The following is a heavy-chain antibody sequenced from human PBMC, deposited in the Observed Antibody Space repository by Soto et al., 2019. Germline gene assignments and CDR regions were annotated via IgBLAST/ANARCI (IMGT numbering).Heavy chain of an antibody. D-gene: IGHD3-3*02. CDR3: ASLAY. J-gene: IGHJ4*02. CDR1: GFTFSSDW. Sequence: EVQLVESGGGLVQPGGSLRLSCAASGFTFSSDWMSWVRQATWKGLEWVANIKQDGSEKYYVDSVKGRFTISRDNAKNSLYLQMHSLRAEDTAVYYCASLAYWGQGTLVTVSS. CDR2: IKQDGSEK. V-gene: IGHV3-7*01.